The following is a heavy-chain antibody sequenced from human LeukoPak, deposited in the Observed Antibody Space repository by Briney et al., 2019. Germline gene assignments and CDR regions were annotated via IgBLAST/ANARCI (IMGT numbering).Heavy chain of an antibody. Sequence: GRSLRLSCAASRYTFRVYDMHCVRHAPGKGLEWVTVISYDGSNEYYADSVKGRLTISRDNAKNAMYLQMLSLRGEDTAVYYCARGVTSYYDSSGYWGGQGTLVTVSS. J-gene: IGHJ4*02. CDR2: ISYDGSNE. V-gene: IGHV3-30*04. D-gene: IGHD3-22*01. CDR3: ARGVTSYYDSSGYW. CDR1: RYTFRVYD.